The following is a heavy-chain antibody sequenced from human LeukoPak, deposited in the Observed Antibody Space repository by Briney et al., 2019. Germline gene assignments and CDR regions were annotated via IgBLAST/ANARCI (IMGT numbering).Heavy chain of an antibody. V-gene: IGHV3-11*04. CDR3: ARGGLVGYSYGFDY. CDR2: ISNSGTTI. CDR1: GFTFSDYY. J-gene: IGHJ4*02. D-gene: IGHD5-18*01. Sequence: PGGSLRLSCAASGFTFSDYYMSWIRQAPGKGLEWVSYISNSGTTIYYADSVKGRFTISRDNAKNSLYLQMNSARVEDTAVYYCARGGLVGYSYGFDYWGQGTLVNGSS.